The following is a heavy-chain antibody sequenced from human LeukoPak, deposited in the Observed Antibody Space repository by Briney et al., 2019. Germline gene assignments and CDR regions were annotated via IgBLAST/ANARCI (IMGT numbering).Heavy chain of an antibody. CDR3: ARGPPIAAAGPPYYYYYMDV. D-gene: IGHD6-13*01. CDR1: GYTFGTHW. V-gene: IGHV1-46*01. Sequence: ASVKVSCKASGYTFGTHWMHWVRQAPGQGLEWMGIINPSGDFRSYAQKFQGRVTMTRDTSISTAYMELSRLRSDDTAVYYCARGPPIAAAGPPYYYYYMDVWGKGTTVTVSS. J-gene: IGHJ6*03. CDR2: INPSGDFR.